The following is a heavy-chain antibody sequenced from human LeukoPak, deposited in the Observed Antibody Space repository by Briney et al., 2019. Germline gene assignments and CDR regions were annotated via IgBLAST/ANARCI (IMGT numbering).Heavy chain of an antibody. Sequence: GGSLRLSCAASGFTFSSYAMSWVRQAPGKGLEWASAISGSGGSTYYADSVKGRFTISRDNSKNTLYLQMNSLGAEDTAVYYCANGIRLIHPFDYWGQGTLVTVSS. D-gene: IGHD5-18*01. CDR1: GFTFSSYA. CDR3: ANGIRLIHPFDY. CDR2: ISGSGGST. J-gene: IGHJ4*02. V-gene: IGHV3-23*01.